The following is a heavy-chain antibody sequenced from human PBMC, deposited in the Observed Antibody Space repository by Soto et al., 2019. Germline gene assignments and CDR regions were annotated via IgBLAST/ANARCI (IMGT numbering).Heavy chain of an antibody. CDR2: ISSSSSYT. CDR3: SRDRSSSPRNNWFDP. CDR1: GFTFSSYS. D-gene: IGHD6-6*01. V-gene: IGHV3-21*01. Sequence: PGGSLRLSCAASGFTFSSYSMNWVRQAPGKGLEWVSSISSSSSYTYYADSVKGRFTISRDNAKNSLYLQMNSLRAEDTAVYYCSRDRSSSPRNNWFDPWGQGTLVTISS. J-gene: IGHJ5*02.